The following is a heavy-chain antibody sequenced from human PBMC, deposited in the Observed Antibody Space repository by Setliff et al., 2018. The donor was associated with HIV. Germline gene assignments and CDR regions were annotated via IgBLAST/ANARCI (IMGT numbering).Heavy chain of an antibody. D-gene: IGHD6-6*01. CDR1: GDSVSSASYY. J-gene: IGHJ6*03. CDR2: IYYSGTT. V-gene: IGHV4-61*01. Sequence: PSETLSLTCTVSGDSVSSASYYWSWIRQPPGKGLEWIGYIYYSGTTKYNPSLMSRVTISVDTSKNQFSLKLSSVTAADTAVYYCASEAWTSYRSSSGYYYDYMDVGGKGTTVTVSS. CDR3: ASEAWTSYRSSSGYYYDYMDV.